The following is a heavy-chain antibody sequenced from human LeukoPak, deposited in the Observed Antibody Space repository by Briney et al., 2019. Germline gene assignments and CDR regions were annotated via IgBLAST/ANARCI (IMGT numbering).Heavy chain of an antibody. D-gene: IGHD2-15*01. V-gene: IGHV3-9*01. CDR3: ARGIDSSGTYSGWGFHLRY. CDR1: GFNVDDYA. J-gene: IGHJ4*02. CDR2: IRWDRGTV. Sequence: GGSLRLSCAVSGFNVDDYAIHWVRQPPGKGLEWVSGIRWDRGTVGYAGSVKGRFTMSRDSAKNSVYLQMNSLRPEDTALYYCARGIDSSGTYSGWGFHLRYWGQGTQVTVSS.